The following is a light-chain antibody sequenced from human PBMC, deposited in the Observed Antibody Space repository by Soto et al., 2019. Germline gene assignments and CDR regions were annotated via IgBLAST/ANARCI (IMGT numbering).Light chain of an antibody. Sequence: QSALTQPASVSGSPGQSITISCTGTSSDVGGYNYVSWYQHHPGKAPRLMIYASSNRPSGVSHRFSGSRSGNTASLTISGLQAEDEADYYCQSFDSSLIGYVFGTGTKVTV. CDR3: QSFDSSLIGYV. CDR1: SSDVGGYNY. J-gene: IGLJ1*01. CDR2: ASS. V-gene: IGLV2-14*01.